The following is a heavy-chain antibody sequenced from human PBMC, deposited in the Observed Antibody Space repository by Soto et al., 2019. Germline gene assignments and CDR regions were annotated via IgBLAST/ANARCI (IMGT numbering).Heavy chain of an antibody. D-gene: IGHD1-1*01. Sequence: PSETLSLTCAVYGGSFSGYYWSWIRQPPGKGLEWIGEINHSGSTNYNPSLKSRVTISVDTSKNQFSLKLSSVTAADTAVYYCAGYTSDQYYCMDVWGQGTTVTVSS. J-gene: IGHJ6*02. CDR3: AGYTSDQYYCMDV. CDR1: GGSFSGYY. CDR2: INHSGST. V-gene: IGHV4-34*01.